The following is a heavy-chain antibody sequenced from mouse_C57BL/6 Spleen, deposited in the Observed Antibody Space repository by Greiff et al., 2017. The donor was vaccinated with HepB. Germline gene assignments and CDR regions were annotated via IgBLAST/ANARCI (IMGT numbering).Heavy chain of an antibody. CDR1: GFNIKDYY. V-gene: IGHV14-2*01. CDR2: IDPEDGET. Sequence: VQLQQSGAELVKPGASVKLSCTASGFNIKDYYMHWVKQRTEQGLEWIGRIDPEDGETEYAPKFQGKATITADTSSNTAYLQLSSLTSEDTAVYYCAREGDYDGGFAYWGQGTLVTVSA. CDR3: AREGDYDGGFAY. J-gene: IGHJ3*01. D-gene: IGHD2-4*01.